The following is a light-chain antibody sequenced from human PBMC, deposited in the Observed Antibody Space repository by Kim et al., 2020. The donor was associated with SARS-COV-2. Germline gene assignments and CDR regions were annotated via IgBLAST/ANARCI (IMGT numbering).Light chain of an antibody. Sequence: VLTQPPSVSGAPGQRVTISCTGSSSNIGAGYDVHWYRQLPGTAPKLLIYRNNNRPSGVPDRFSGSKSGTSASLAITGLQAEDEADYYCQSYDSSLNVVVFGGGTQLTVL. J-gene: IGLJ2*01. CDR1: SSNIGAGYD. V-gene: IGLV1-40*01. CDR2: RNN. CDR3: QSYDSSLNVVV.